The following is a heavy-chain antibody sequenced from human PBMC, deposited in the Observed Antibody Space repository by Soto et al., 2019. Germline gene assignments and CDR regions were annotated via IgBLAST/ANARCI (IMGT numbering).Heavy chain of an antibody. D-gene: IGHD6-13*01. V-gene: IGHV4-39*01. Sequence: QVQLQESGPGLVKPSETLSLTCIVSGASISSRSSYWGWIRQPPGKGLEGVGTFYSGSTYNNPSLKSRVTISVDTSKNQFSLKLSSVAAEDTAIYYCATTRGIAVGGSFDHWGQGTLVTVSS. CDR2: FYSGST. CDR1: GASISSRSSY. CDR3: ATTRGIAVGGSFDH. J-gene: IGHJ5*02.